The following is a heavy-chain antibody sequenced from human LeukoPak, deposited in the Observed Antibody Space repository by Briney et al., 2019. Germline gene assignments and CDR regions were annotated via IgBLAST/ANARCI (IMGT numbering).Heavy chain of an antibody. D-gene: IGHD3-22*01. J-gene: IGHJ4*02. Sequence: GGSLRLSCAASGFTFRKYGMNWVGQAPGKGLEWVSGISDSGNITNHADSVKGRFTIYRDNSKKTVFLEMRSLRVEDTAKYYCAISSDYYDTSGYSGGFWGQGTLVTVSP. CDR3: AISSDYYDTSGYSGGF. V-gene: IGHV3-23*01. CDR2: ISDSGNIT. CDR1: GFTFRKYG.